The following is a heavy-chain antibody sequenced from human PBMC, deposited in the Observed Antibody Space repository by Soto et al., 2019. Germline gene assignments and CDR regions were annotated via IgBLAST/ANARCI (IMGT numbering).Heavy chain of an antibody. J-gene: IGHJ6*02. CDR1: GFAFSSYS. D-gene: IGHD6-19*01. CDR2: ISSSSSYI. Sequence: GGSLRLSCAASGFAFSSYSMNWVRQAPGKGLEWVSSISSSSSYIYYADSVKGRFTISRDNAKNSLYLQMNSLRAEDTAVYYCARERYYGVAVAGARYYYGMDVWGQGTTVTVSS. V-gene: IGHV3-21*01. CDR3: ARERYYGVAVAGARYYYGMDV.